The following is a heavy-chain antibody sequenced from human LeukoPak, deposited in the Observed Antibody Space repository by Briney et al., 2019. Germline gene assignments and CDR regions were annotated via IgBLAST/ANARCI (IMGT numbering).Heavy chain of an antibody. D-gene: IGHD5-18*01. J-gene: IGHJ2*01. CDR1: GGSISSYY. Sequence: SETLSLTCTVSGGSISSYYWSWIRQPPGKGLEWIGYTYYSGSTNYNPSLKSRVTISVDTSKNQFSLKLSSVTAADTAVYYCARDTVDTAHWYFDLWGRGTLVTVSS. V-gene: IGHV4-59*01. CDR2: TYYSGST. CDR3: ARDTVDTAHWYFDL.